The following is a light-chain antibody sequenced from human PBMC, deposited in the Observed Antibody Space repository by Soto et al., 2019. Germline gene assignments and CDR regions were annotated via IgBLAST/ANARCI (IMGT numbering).Light chain of an antibody. CDR2: SND. Sequence: QSVLTQPPSASGTPGQRVTISCSGSSSNIETNDIYWHQQLPASAPKILIHSNDQLPPWVPDRFSASKSGTSASLAISGLRSEDEAEYYCATWDDSLSGVVFGGGTKVTVL. CDR3: ATWDDSLSGVV. CDR1: SSNIETND. J-gene: IGLJ2*01. V-gene: IGLV1-47*02.